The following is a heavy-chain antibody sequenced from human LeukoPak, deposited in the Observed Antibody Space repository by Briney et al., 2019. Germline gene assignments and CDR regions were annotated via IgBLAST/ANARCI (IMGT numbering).Heavy chain of an antibody. CDR3: ARDVEAAGYFDY. D-gene: IGHD6-13*01. CDR1: GYTFTGYY. V-gene: IGHV1-2*06. Sequence: ASVTVSCKASGYTFTGYYMHWVRQAPGQGLEWMGRINPNSGGTNYAQKFQGRVTMTRDTSISTAYMELSRLRSDDTAVYYCARDVEAAGYFDYWGQGTLVTVSS. J-gene: IGHJ4*02. CDR2: INPNSGGT.